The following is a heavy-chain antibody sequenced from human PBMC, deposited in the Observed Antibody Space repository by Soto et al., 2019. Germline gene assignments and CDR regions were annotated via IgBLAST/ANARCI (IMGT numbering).Heavy chain of an antibody. V-gene: IGHV4-30-4*01. CDR1: GGSISSGDYY. Sequence: QVQLQESGPGLVKPSQTLSLTCTVSGGSISSGDYYWSWIRQPPGKGLEWIGYIYYSGSTYYNPSLKSRITISVDTSKNQFSLKLSSVTAADTAVYDCARERPDGARLDPWGQGTLVTVSS. CDR2: IYYSGST. J-gene: IGHJ5*02. D-gene: IGHD6-6*01. CDR3: ARERPDGARLDP.